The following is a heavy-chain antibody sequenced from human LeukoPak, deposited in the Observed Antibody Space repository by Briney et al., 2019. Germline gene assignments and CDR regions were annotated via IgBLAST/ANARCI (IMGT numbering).Heavy chain of an antibody. V-gene: IGHV4-34*01. CDR2: INHSGST. Sequence: PSETLSLTCAAYGGSFSGYYWSWIRQPPGKGLEWIGEINHSGSTNYNPSLKSRVTISVDTSKNQFSLQLSSVTAADTAVYYCARGRSYYYGSGSLRGRTYYYGMDVWGQGTTVTVSS. J-gene: IGHJ6*02. D-gene: IGHD3-10*01. CDR3: ARGRSYYYGSGSLRGRTYYYGMDV. CDR1: GGSFSGYY.